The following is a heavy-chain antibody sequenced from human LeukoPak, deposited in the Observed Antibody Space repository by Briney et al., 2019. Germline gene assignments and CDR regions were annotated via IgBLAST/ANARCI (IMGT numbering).Heavy chain of an antibody. D-gene: IGHD6-6*01. V-gene: IGHV1-2*02. CDR1: GYTFTGYY. Sequence: VASVKVSCKASGYTFTGYYMHWVRQAPGQGLEWMGWINPNSGGTNYAQKFQGRVTMTRDTSISTAYMELSRLRSDDTAVYYCARGLGSSAGDWFDPWGQGTLVTVSS. CDR3: ARGLGSSAGDWFDP. CDR2: INPNSGGT. J-gene: IGHJ5*02.